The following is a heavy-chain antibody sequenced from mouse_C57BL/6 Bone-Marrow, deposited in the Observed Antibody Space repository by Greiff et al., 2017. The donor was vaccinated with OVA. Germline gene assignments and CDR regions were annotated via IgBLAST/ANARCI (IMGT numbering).Heavy chain of an antibody. CDR1: GYTFTNYW. V-gene: IGHV1-63*01. CDR2: IYPGGGYT. CDR3: ARWGYYGSRAWFAY. D-gene: IGHD1-1*01. Sequence: QVQLQQSGAELVRPGTSVKMSCKASGYTFTNYWIGWVKQRPGHGLEWIGDIYPGGGYTNYTEKFKGKATLTVDKSSSTAYMQFSSLTSEDTAIYYCARWGYYGSRAWFAYWGRGTLVTVSA. J-gene: IGHJ3*01.